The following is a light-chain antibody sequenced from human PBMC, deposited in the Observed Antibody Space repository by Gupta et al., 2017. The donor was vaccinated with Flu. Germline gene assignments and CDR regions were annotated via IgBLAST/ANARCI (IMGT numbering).Light chain of an antibody. CDR3: HQDDYTSWT. Sequence: SLGERATINCKSSQSVLNTSNKKNYLAWYQQEAGHPPKLPIYWVSTRYSGVPDRSSGCGSGTDFALSIISLQAQHLAVYYSHQDDYTSWTSGEWTKVEIK. J-gene: IGKJ1*01. CDR1: QSVLNTSNKKNY. V-gene: IGKV4-1*01. CDR2: WVS.